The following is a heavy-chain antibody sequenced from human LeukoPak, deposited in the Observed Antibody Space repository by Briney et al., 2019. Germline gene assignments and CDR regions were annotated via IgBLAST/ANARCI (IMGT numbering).Heavy chain of an antibody. CDR1: GFTFDDYG. Sequence: GGSLRLSCTASGFTFDDYGMSWVRQAPGQGLEWVSGINWNGDDTGYADSVKGRFTISRDNAKNSLYLQMNSLRAEDTAVYYCAELGITMIGGVWGKGTTVTISS. V-gene: IGHV3-20*04. CDR2: INWNGDDT. J-gene: IGHJ6*04. CDR3: AELGITMIGGV. D-gene: IGHD3-10*02.